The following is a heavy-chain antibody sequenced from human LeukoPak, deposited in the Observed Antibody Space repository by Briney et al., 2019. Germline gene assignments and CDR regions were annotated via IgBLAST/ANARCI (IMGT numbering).Heavy chain of an antibody. CDR2: ISGSGSST. Sequence: RGSLRLSCAASGFTFSTYAMSWVRQAPGKGLEWVSAISGSGSSTYYADSVKGRFTISIDNSENTLYLQMSSLRGEDTAIYYCAKGRSTSGWYVGADWGQGTLVTVPS. J-gene: IGHJ4*02. V-gene: IGHV3-23*01. D-gene: IGHD6-19*01. CDR1: GFTFSTYA. CDR3: AKGRSTSGWYVGAD.